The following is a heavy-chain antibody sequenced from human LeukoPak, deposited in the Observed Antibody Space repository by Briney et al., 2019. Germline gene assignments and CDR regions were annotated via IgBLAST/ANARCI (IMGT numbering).Heavy chain of an antibody. Sequence: SETLSLTCTVSGGSISSYYWSWIRQPPGKGLEWIGYIYYSGSTNYNPSLKSRVTISVDTSKNQFSLKLSSVTAADTAVYYCASFVTGNFDYWGQGTLVTVSS. V-gene: IGHV4-59*12. CDR1: GGSISSYY. D-gene: IGHD7-27*01. J-gene: IGHJ4*02. CDR3: ASFVTGNFDY. CDR2: IYYSGST.